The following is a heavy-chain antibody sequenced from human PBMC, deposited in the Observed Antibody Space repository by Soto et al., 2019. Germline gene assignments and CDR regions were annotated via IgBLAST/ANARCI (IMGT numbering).Heavy chain of an antibody. Sequence: QVQLQQWGAGLLKPSETLSLTCAVYGGSFSGYYWSWIRQPPGKGLEWIGEINHSGSTNYNPSLMSRVTISVDTSKNQFSLKLSSVTAADTAVYYCAVGTTGGDYVRAWFDPWGQGTLVTVSS. CDR2: INHSGST. V-gene: IGHV4-34*01. J-gene: IGHJ5*02. CDR3: AVGTTGGDYVRAWFDP. D-gene: IGHD4-17*01. CDR1: GGSFSGYY.